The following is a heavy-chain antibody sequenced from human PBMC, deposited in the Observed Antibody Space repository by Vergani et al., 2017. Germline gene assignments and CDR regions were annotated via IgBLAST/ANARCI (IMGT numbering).Heavy chain of an antibody. CDR3: ARDGYDILTSYYNLLDY. CDR2: ISYDGSNK. J-gene: IGHJ4*02. V-gene: IGHV3-30-3*01. Sequence: QVQLVESGGGVVQPGRSLRLSCAASGFTFSSYAMHWVRQAPGKGLEWVAVISYDGSNKYYADSVKGRFTISRDNSKNTLYLQMNSLRAEDTAVYYCARDGYDILTSYYNLLDYWGQGTLVTVSS. CDR1: GFTFSSYA. D-gene: IGHD3-9*01.